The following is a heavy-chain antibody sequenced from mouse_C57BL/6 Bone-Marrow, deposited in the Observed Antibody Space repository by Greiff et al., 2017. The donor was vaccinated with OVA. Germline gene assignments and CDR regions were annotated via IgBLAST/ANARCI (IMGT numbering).Heavy chain of an antibody. J-gene: IGHJ1*03. CDR3: ARYQSNYGYFDV. D-gene: IGHD2-5*01. V-gene: IGHV1-59*01. CDR1: GYTFTSYW. CDR2: IDPSDSYT. Sequence: VQLQQPGAELVRPGTSVKLSCKASGYTFTSYWMHWVKQRPGQGLEWIGVIDPSDSYTNYNQKFKGKATLTVDTSSSTAYMQLSSLTSEDSAVYYCARYQSNYGYFDVWGTGTTVTVSS.